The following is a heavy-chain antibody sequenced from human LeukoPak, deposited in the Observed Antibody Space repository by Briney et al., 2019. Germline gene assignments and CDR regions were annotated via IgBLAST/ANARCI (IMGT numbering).Heavy chain of an antibody. D-gene: IGHD6-13*01. CDR3: ARGAISSWYED. CDR2: LYSGSSI. Sequence: GRSLSLSRAGSVLTLSSSYMSGVRPAPRKGREWVSILYSGSSIFYADSVKGRFTVYRDISKNMLYLQMNSLRADDTAVYYCARGAISSWYEDWGQGTLVTVSS. V-gene: IGHV3-66*01. J-gene: IGHJ4*02. CDR1: VLTLSSSY.